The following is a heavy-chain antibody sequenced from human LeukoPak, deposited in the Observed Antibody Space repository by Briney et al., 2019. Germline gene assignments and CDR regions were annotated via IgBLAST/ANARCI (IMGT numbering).Heavy chain of an antibody. CDR2: IYHSGST. D-gene: IGHD2-2*02. V-gene: IGHV4-38-2*01. CDR3: AVGYCSSTSCYREYFQH. J-gene: IGHJ1*01. Sequence: SETLSLTCAVSGYSISSGYYWGWIRRPPGKGLEWIGTIYHSGSTYYNPSLKSRVTISVDTSKNQFSLKLSSVTAADTAVYYCAVGYCSSTSCYREYFQHWGQGTLVTVSS. CDR1: GYSISSGYY.